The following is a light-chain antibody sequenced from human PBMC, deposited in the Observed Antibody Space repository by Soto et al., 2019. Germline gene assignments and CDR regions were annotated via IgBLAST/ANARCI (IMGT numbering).Light chain of an antibody. J-gene: IGLJ1*01. CDR1: SSDVGGYNF. CDR2: DVS. CDR3: NSYTVSSALLYV. Sequence: QSALNQPASVSGSLGQSITISCTGTSSDVGGYNFVSWYQQYPNKAPKLLIYDVSFRPSGVSYRFSGSKSGYTASLTISGPQTEDEADYYCNSYTVSSALLYVFGTGTRSPS. V-gene: IGLV2-14*01.